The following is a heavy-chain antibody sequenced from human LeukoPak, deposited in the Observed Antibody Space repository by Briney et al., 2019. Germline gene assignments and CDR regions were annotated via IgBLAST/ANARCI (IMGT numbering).Heavy chain of an antibody. V-gene: IGHV3-48*01. J-gene: IGHJ4*02. CDR1: GFTFSSYS. Sequence: GGSLRLSCAASGFTFSSYSMNWVRQAPGKGLEWVSYISSSSSTIYYADSVKGRFTISRDNAKNSLYLQMNSLRAEDTAVYYCASWGTSGWYHYWGQGTLVTVS. CDR3: ASWGTSGWYHY. D-gene: IGHD6-19*01. CDR2: ISSSSSTI.